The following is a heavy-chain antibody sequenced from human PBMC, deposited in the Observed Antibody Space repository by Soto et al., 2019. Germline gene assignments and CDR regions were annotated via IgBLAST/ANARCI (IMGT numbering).Heavy chain of an antibody. Sequence: SETLSLTCAVSGGSISSYYWSWIRQPPGKGLECIGDIYHSGSTYYNPSLKSRVTISVDRSKNQFSLKLSSVTAADTAVYYCARGPPLGYWGQGTLVTVSS. CDR2: IYHSGST. CDR1: GGSISSYY. V-gene: IGHV4-59*12. CDR3: ARGPPLGY. J-gene: IGHJ4*02.